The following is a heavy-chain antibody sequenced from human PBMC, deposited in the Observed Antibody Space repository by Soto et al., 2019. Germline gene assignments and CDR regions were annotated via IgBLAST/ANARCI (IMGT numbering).Heavy chain of an antibody. D-gene: IGHD3-3*01. Sequence: QVQLQQWGAGLLKPSETLSLTCAVYGGSFSGYYWSWIRQPPGKGLEWIGEINHSGSTNYNPSLKSRGTMSVDTSENQRSRALSSGTAAETAVYYCASGDYYDFWSGYLYYCDYWCQGSMVTVSS. J-gene: IGHJ4*02. V-gene: IGHV4-34*01. CDR3: ASGDYYDFWSGYLYYCDY. CDR2: INHSGST. CDR1: GGSFSGYY.